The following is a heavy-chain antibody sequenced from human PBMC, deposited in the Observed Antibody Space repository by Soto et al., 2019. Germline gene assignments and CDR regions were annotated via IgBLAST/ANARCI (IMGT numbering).Heavy chain of an antibody. CDR2: ISGSGGST. D-gene: IGHD3-22*01. CDR3: AKERGYYDSSGYYPN. Sequence: PGGSRRLSCAASGFTFSSYAMSWVRQAPGKGLEWVSAISGSGGSTYYADSVKGRFTISRDNSKNTLYLQMNSLRAEDTAVYYCAKERGYYDSSGYYPNWGQGTLVTVSS. J-gene: IGHJ4*02. CDR1: GFTFSSYA. V-gene: IGHV3-23*01.